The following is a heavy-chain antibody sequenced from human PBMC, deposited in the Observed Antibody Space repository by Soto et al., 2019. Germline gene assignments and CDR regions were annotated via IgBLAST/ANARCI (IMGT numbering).Heavy chain of an antibody. CDR2: ISGSGTST. J-gene: IGHJ5*02. Sequence: EVQLLESGGGLVQRGGSLRLSCAASGFSFSNYAMTWVRQAPGKGLEWVSAISGSGTSTFYADSVKGRFTISRDNSKNTLYRQMNSLRADDTAVYYCAKDMDRALARAPRNNWFDPWGQGTLVTVSS. D-gene: IGHD5-18*01. CDR3: AKDMDRALARAPRNNWFDP. V-gene: IGHV3-23*01. CDR1: GFSFSNYA.